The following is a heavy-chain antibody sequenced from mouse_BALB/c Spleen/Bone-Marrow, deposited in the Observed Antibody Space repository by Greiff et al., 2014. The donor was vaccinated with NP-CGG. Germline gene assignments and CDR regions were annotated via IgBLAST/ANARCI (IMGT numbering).Heavy chain of an antibody. V-gene: IGHV1S81*02. CDR3: ARYLHYYGSSYGYFDV. Sequence: VELKESGAELVKPGASVKLSCKASGYTFTSYWMHWVKQRPGQGLEWIGEINPSNGRTNYNEKFKSKATLTVDRSSSTAYMQLSSLTSEDSAVYYCARYLHYYGSSYGYFDVWGAGTTVTVSS. D-gene: IGHD1-1*01. CDR2: INPSNGRT. J-gene: IGHJ1*01. CDR1: GYTFTSYW.